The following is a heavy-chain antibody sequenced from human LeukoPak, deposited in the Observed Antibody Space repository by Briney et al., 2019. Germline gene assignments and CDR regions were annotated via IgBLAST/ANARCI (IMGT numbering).Heavy chain of an antibody. CDR3: AIQGGGSVDY. CDR1: GYTFTSYD. CDR2: MNPNSGNT. V-gene: IGHV1-8*01. D-gene: IGHD2-15*01. J-gene: IGHJ4*02. Sequence: RASXXXSCKASGYTFTSYDINWVRQATGQGLEWMGWMNPNSGNTGYAQKFQGRVTMTRNTSISTAYMELSGLRSEDTAVYYCAIQGGGSVDYWGQGTLVTVSS.